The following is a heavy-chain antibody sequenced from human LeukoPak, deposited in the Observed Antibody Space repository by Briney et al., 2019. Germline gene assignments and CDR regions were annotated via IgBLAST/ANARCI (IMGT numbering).Heavy chain of an antibody. CDR3: AKDVLPAAWPFYMDV. CDR2: ISDDGNNK. J-gene: IGHJ6*03. V-gene: IGHV3-30*18. D-gene: IGHD2-2*01. CDR1: EFTFNSYG. Sequence: GGSLRLSCAASEFTFNSYGMHWVRQAPGKGLEWVTLISDDGNNKYYADSVKGRFTISRDNSKSTLYLLMNSLRAEATAVYYCAKDVLPAAWPFYMDVWGKGTTVTVSS.